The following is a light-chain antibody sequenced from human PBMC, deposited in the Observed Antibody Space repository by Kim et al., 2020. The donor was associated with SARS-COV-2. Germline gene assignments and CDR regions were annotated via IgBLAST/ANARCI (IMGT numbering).Light chain of an antibody. V-gene: IGLV2-23*02. CDR3: CSYAGSNTFVI. J-gene: IGLJ2*01. CDR2: EVS. Sequence: QSITSSCTGTSRDVGNYNLVSWYQQRPGKAPKLIIFEVSKRPSGVSNRFSGSKSGDTASLTISGLQAEDESDYYCCSYAGSNTFVIFGGGTQLTVL. CDR1: SRDVGNYNL.